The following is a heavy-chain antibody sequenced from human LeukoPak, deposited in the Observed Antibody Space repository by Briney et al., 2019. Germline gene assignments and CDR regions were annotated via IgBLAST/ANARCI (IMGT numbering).Heavy chain of an antibody. CDR1: GFTFSSYA. Sequence: AGGSLRLSCAASGFTFSSYAMSWVRQAPGKGLEWVSAISGSGGSTYYADSVKGRFTISRDNSKNTLYLQMNSLRAEDTAVYYCAKDVAYPYGDTSTNWFDPWGQGTLVTASS. V-gene: IGHV3-23*01. J-gene: IGHJ5*02. CDR2: ISGSGGST. CDR3: AKDVAYPYGDTSTNWFDP. D-gene: IGHD4-17*01.